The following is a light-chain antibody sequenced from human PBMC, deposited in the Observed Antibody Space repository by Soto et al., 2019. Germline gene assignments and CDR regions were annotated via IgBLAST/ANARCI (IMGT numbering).Light chain of an antibody. V-gene: IGLV1-40*01. CDR1: SSNIGAGYD. CDR3: QSYDGSLGGYWV. J-gene: IGLJ3*02. CDR2: GNN. Sequence: QSVLTQPPSVSGAPGQRVTISCTGSSSNIGAGYDVHWYQQLPGTAPKLLIYGNNNRPSGVLDRFSGSKSDTSASLAITGLQAEDEADYYCQSYDGSLGGYWVFGGGTQLPVL.